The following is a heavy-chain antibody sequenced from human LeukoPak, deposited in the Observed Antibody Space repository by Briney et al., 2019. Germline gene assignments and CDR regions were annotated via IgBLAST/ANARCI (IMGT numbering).Heavy chain of an antibody. CDR1: GYTFIDYY. Sequence: GASVKASCKASGYTFIDYYMHWVRQAPGQGLEWMGRINPSSGGTNYAQKFQGRVTMTRDTSISTAYMELSRLRSDDTAVYYCARDDNSGYYSGPWGQGTLVTVSS. V-gene: IGHV1-2*06. D-gene: IGHD3-22*01. J-gene: IGHJ5*02. CDR2: INPSSGGT. CDR3: ARDDNSGYYSGP.